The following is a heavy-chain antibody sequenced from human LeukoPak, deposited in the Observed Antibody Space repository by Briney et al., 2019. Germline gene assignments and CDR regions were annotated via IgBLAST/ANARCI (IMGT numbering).Heavy chain of an antibody. V-gene: IGHV1-2*02. CDR2: INPNSGGT. CDR3: TRGGWIQLWLPFDY. D-gene: IGHD5-18*01. Sequence: ASVKVSCKAFGYTFSSYYIHWVRQAPGQGLEWMGWINPNSGGTDYALKFQGRVTMTRDTSISTAYMELSRLRSDDTAVYYCTRGGWIQLWLPFDYWGQGTLLTVSS. CDR1: GYTFSSYY. J-gene: IGHJ4*02.